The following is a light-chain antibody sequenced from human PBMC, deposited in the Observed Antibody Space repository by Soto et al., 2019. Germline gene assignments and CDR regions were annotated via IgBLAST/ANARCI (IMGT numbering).Light chain of an antibody. CDR1: SSNIGAGYD. J-gene: IGLJ1*01. V-gene: IGLV1-40*01. CDR3: QSYDTSLSGYV. Sequence: QSVLTQPPSVSGAPGQRVTISCTGRSSNIGAGYDVHWYQQLPGTAPKLLIYGHSNRPSGVPDRFSGSKSGTSASLAITGLQAEDEADYYCQSYDTSLSGYVFGAGTKLTVL. CDR2: GHS.